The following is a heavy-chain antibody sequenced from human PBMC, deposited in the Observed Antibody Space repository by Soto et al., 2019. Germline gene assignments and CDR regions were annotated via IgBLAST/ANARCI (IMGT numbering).Heavy chain of an antibody. V-gene: IGHV2-5*02. Sequence: QITLKESGPTLVKPTQTLTLTCTFSGFSLSADGVGVGWIRQPPGKALEWLALIYWDDDQRYSPSLKTRLTIPQDTSKNQVVLTMTNMDPVDTATYYCAHAYGGTSWPNDVFDVWGQGTVVTVSS. CDR3: AHAYGGTSWPNDVFDV. D-gene: IGHD2-2*01. CDR2: IYWDDDQ. CDR1: GFSLSADGVG. J-gene: IGHJ3*01.